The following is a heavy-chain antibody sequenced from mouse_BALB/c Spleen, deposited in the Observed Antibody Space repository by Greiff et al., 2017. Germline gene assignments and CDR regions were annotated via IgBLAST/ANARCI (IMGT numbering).Heavy chain of an antibody. D-gene: IGHD2-3*01. CDR2: IWRGGST. CDR3: AKNKRNFYDGYPAWFAY. V-gene: IGHV2-5-1*01. J-gene: IGHJ3*01. Sequence: VQLVESGPSLVQPSQSLSITCTVSGFSLTSYGVHWVRQSPGKGLEWLGVIWRGGSTDYNAAFMSRLSITKDNSKSQVFFKMNSLQADDTAIYYCAKNKRNFYDGYPAWFAYWGQGTLVTVSA. CDR1: GFSLTSYG.